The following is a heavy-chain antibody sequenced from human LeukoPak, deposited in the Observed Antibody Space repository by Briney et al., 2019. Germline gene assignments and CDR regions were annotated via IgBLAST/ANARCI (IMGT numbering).Heavy chain of an antibody. Sequence: SETLSLTCTVSGGSISSGGYYWSWLRQHPGKGLEWIGYIYYTGSTYYNPSLKSRVIISVDTSKNQFSLKLNSVTAADTAVYYCARYCSSTSCRWFDPWGQGTLVTVSS. V-gene: IGHV4-31*03. CDR1: GGSISSGGYY. J-gene: IGHJ5*02. CDR3: ARYCSSTSCRWFDP. D-gene: IGHD2-2*01. CDR2: IYYTGST.